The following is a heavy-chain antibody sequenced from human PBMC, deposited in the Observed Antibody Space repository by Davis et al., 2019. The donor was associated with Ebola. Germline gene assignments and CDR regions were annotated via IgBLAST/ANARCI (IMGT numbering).Heavy chain of an antibody. CDR2: VHYSGST. Sequence: GSLRLSCTVSGGSISSHYWSWLRQLPGKGLEWLGYVHYSGSTSTNPSLKSRVTMSVDTSKIQFSLRLSSVIAADTAVYYCAIQYSNGWFDPWGQGTLGTVSS. D-gene: IGHD4-11*01. V-gene: IGHV4-59*11. J-gene: IGHJ5*02. CDR1: GGSISSHY. CDR3: AIQYSNGWFDP.